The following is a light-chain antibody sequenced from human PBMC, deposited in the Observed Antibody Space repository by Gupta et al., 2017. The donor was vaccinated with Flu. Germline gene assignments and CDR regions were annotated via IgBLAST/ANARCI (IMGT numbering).Light chain of an antibody. CDR1: ETISSW. CDR3: QQYNDGRT. J-gene: IGKJ1*01. V-gene: IGKV1-5*03. Sequence: DIQMTQSPSTLSASVGDRVTITCRASETISSWLAWYQQQPGKAPKLLIYEATSLQDGVSSRFSGSGSGTAFTLTISSLQPDDVATYYCQQYNDGRTFGQGTKVEIK. CDR2: EAT.